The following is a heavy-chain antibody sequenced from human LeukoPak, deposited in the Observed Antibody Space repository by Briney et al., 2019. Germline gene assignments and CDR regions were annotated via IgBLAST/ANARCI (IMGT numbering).Heavy chain of an antibody. J-gene: IGHJ4*02. CDR3: ARSGYYDSSGYYPRTPFDY. CDR2: IIPIFGTA. V-gene: IGHV1-69*13. Sequence: SMKVSCKASGGTFSSYAISWVRQAPGQGLEWMGGIIPIFGTANYAQKFQGRVTITSDESTSTAYMELISLRSEDTAVYYCARSGYYDSSGYYPRTPFDYWGQGTLVTVSS. D-gene: IGHD3-22*01. CDR1: GGTFSSYA.